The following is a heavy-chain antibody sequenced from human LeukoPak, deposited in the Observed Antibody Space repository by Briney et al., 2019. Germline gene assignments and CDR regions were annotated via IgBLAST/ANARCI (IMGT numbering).Heavy chain of an antibody. CDR2: ISGIGGTA. D-gene: IGHD2/OR15-2a*01. CDR3: AKVLSGLSPFDS. J-gene: IGHJ4*02. CDR1: GFTFSNYA. Sequence: GGSLRLSCAASGFTFSNYAMTWVRQAPGKGLEWVSSISGIGGTAYYAGSVKGRFTISRDNSKNSLYLQMNSLRAEDTAVYHCAKVLSGLSPFDSWGQGTLVTVSS. V-gene: IGHV3-23*01.